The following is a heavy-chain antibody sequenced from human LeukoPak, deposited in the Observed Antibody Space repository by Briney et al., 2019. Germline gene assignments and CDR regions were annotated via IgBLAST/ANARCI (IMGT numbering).Heavy chain of an antibody. Sequence: ASVKVSCKASGYTFTGYYMHWVRQAPGQGLEWMGWINPNSGGTNYAQKFQGRVTMTRDTSISTAYMELSRLRSDDTAVHYCAREGRTTQRAYSSGWYSYWGQGTLVTVSS. CDR1: GYTFTGYY. D-gene: IGHD6-19*01. CDR2: INPNSGGT. CDR3: AREGRTTQRAYSSGWYSY. J-gene: IGHJ4*02. V-gene: IGHV1-2*02.